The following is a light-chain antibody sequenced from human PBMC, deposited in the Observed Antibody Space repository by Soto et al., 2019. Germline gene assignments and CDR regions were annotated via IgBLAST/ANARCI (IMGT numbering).Light chain of an antibody. CDR1: QSLLHSNGYNY. Sequence: DIVMTQSPLSLPVTHGEPASISCRSSQSLLHSNGYNYLDWYLQKPGQSPQLLIYLGSNRASGVPDRFSGSGSGTDFTLKISRVEAEDVGVYYCMQALQTPLTFGQGTKGDIK. CDR3: MQALQTPLT. V-gene: IGKV2-28*01. J-gene: IGKJ1*01. CDR2: LGS.